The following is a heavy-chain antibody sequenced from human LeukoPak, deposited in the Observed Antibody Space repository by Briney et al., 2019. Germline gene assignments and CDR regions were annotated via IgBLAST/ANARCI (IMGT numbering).Heavy chain of an antibody. CDR1: GFTFSSYW. V-gene: IGHV3-7*01. Sequence: GGSLRLSCAASGFTFSSYWMSWVRQAPGKGLEWVANVKQDGSEKYYVDSVKGRFTISRDNAKNSLHLQMNSLRAEDTAVYYCARRGSSGWYRAFDIWGQGTMVTVSS. J-gene: IGHJ3*02. CDR2: VKQDGSEK. D-gene: IGHD6-19*01. CDR3: ARRGSSGWYRAFDI.